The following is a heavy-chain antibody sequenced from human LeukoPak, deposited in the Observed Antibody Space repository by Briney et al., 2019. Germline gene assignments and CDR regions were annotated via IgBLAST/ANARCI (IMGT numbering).Heavy chain of an antibody. CDR1: GFTFNSYS. CDR2: ISDSGDNT. J-gene: IGHJ4*02. D-gene: IGHD6-19*01. CDR3: AQVRPPSGSGWYGGDDF. V-gene: IGHV3-23*01. Sequence: GGSLRLSCAASGFTFNSYSMSGVRQAPGKGLEGVSAISDSGDNTYYADSVKGRFTISRDNSKNTLYLQMNSLRVEDTAVYYCAQVRPPSGSGWYGGDDFWGQGILVTVSS.